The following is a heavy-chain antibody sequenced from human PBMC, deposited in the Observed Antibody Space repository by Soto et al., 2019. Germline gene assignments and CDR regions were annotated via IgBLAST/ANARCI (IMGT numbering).Heavy chain of an antibody. Sequence: PSETLSLTCTVSGGSISSYYWSWIRQPPGKGLEWIGYIYYSGSTNYNPSLKSRVTISVDTSKNQFSLKLSSVTAADTAVYYCARHGNSLNLYDYIWGSYRDYPDDYFDYWGQGTLVTVSS. D-gene: IGHD3-16*02. V-gene: IGHV4-59*08. CDR1: GGSISSYY. CDR2: IYYSGST. CDR3: ARHGNSLNLYDYIWGSYRDYPDDYFDY. J-gene: IGHJ4*02.